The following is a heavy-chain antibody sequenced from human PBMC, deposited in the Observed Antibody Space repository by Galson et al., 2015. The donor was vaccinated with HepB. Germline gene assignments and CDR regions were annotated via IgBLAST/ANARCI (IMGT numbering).Heavy chain of an antibody. V-gene: IGHV1-46*01. J-gene: IGHJ5*02. Sequence: SVKVSCKASGYTFTSYYMHWVRQAPGQGLEWMGIINPSGGSTSYAQKFQGRVTMTRDTSTSTAYLQISSLKAEDTAVYYCARVRPPQQVVGVGWFDPWGQGTLVTVSS. D-gene: IGHD6-13*01. CDR1: GYTFTSYY. CDR2: INPSGGST. CDR3: ARVRPPQQVVGVGWFDP.